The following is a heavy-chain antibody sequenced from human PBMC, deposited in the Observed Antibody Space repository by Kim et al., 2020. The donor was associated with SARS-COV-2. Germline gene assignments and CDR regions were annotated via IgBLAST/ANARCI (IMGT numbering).Heavy chain of an antibody. CDR2: IYPGDSDV. CDR1: GYTFFRHW. Sequence: GESLKISCRGSGYTFFRHWIAWVRQTPGKGLEWMGVIYPGDSDVRYSPAFQGQVTLSADKSISTVYLQWSSLQVSDSGTYFCARGCGGDCHYYYYPFDVWGQGTAVRVSS. D-gene: IGHD2-21*02. CDR3: ARGCGGDCHYYYYPFDV. V-gene: IGHV5-51*06. J-gene: IGHJ6*02.